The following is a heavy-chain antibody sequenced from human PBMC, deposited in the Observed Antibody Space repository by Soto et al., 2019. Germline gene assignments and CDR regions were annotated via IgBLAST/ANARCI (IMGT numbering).Heavy chain of an antibody. Sequence: ASVKVSCKASGYTFTSYGISWVRQAPGQGLEWMGWISAYSGNTNYAQKLQGRVTMTTDTSTSTAYMELRSLRSDDTAVYYCAREPNPLWFGEGDAFDIWGQGTMVTVSS. CDR3: AREPNPLWFGEGDAFDI. J-gene: IGHJ3*02. V-gene: IGHV1-18*04. CDR1: GYTFTSYG. D-gene: IGHD3-10*01. CDR2: ISAYSGNT.